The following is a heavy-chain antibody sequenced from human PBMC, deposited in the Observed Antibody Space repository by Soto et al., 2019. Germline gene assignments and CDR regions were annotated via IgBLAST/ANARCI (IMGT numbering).Heavy chain of an antibody. CDR2: IYYRGST. CDR3: ARGCRQAAGYTHWDYFDY. CDR1: GGSISSGDYY. V-gene: IGHV4-30-4*01. Sequence: QVQLQESGPGLVKPSQTLSLTCTVSGGSISSGDYYWSWIRQPPGKGLEWVGYIYYRGSTYYNPSLKSRVTISVDTSKNQFSLKLSSVTAADTAVYYCARGCRQAAGYTHWDYFDYWGQGTLVTVSS. D-gene: IGHD5-12*01. J-gene: IGHJ4*02.